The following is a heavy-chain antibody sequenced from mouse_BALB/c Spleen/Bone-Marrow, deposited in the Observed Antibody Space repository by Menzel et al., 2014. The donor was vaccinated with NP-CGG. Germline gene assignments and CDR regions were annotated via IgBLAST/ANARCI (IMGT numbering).Heavy chain of an antibody. CDR2: IRLKSNNYAT. J-gene: IGHJ3*01. CDR1: GFTFSNYW. CDR3: TTGFAY. V-gene: IGHV6-6*02. D-gene: IGHD4-1*01. Sequence: EVKLVESGGGLVQVGGSMKLSCVASGFTFSNYWMNWVRQSPEKGLEWVAEIRLKSNNYATHYAESVKGRFTISRDDSKSSVYLQMNNLRGEDTGIYYCTTGFAYWGQGTLVTVPA.